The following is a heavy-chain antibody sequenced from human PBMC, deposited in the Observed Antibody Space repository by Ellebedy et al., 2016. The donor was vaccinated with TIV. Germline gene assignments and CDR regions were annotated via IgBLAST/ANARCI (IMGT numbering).Heavy chain of an antibody. CDR3: AEEGGSSRGASGMDV. CDR2: ISSDGSEK. CDR1: EFTLTTYG. Sequence: GESLKISCAASEFTLTTYGMHWVRQTPDKGLEWVAFISSDGSEKYYVGSVKGRFTISRDISKHTLYLEMNSLRGDDTAVYYCAEEGGSSRGASGMDVWGQGTTVIVSS. V-gene: IGHV3-30*18. J-gene: IGHJ6*02. D-gene: IGHD6-6*01.